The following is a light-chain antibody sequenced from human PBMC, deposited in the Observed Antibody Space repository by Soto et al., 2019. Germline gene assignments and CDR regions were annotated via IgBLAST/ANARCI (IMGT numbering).Light chain of an antibody. J-gene: IGKJ1*01. Sequence: EIELTQSPGTLSLSPGERATLSCRASQSVSSSYLAWYQQKPGQPPRLLIYDASRRATGMPDRFSGSGSGTDFTLTISSLEPEDFAVYYCQQYGRSPPSWTFGQGTKVEIK. CDR2: DAS. CDR3: QQYGRSPPSWT. V-gene: IGKV3-20*01. CDR1: QSVSSSY.